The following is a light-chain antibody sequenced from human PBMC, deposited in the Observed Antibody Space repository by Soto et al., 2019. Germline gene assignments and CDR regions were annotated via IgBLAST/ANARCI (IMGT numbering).Light chain of an antibody. CDR2: DAS. CDR3: QQYNSYRT. J-gene: IGKJ1*01. V-gene: IGKV1-5*01. CDR1: QTISIW. Sequence: IQMTQPPSTLSASVGDRVTITCGARQTISIWLAWYQQKPGKAPKLLIYDASILESGVPSRFSGSGSGTEFTLTISSLQPDDFATYYCQQYNSYRTFGQGTKVDIK.